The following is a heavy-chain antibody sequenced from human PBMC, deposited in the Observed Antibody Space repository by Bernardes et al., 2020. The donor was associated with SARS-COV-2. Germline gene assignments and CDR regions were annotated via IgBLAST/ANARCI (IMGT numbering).Heavy chain of an antibody. V-gene: IGHV3-74*01. Sequence: GESLKISCAASGFSVSAYWMHLVRQVPGEGLVWVARINEDGRVINYAESVRGRFTIYRDIADNKLYLQMKSLRADDSAVYYCARDFGGNSDYWGQGTLVTVSS. CDR2: INEDGRVI. D-gene: IGHD2-21*01. CDR3: ARDFGGNSDY. J-gene: IGHJ4*02. CDR1: GFSVSAYW.